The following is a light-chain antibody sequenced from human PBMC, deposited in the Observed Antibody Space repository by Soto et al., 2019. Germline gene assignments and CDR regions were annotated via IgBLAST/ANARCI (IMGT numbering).Light chain of an antibody. CDR2: ATS. CDR1: QGVSSY. CDR3: QQYGSPIT. J-gene: IGKJ5*01. V-gene: IGKV3-20*01. Sequence: EIVLTQSPATLSLSPGERATLSCRASQGVSSYLAWYQQKPGQAPRLLIFATSNTATGIPDRFSGSGSGTDFTLTISRLEPEDFAVYYCQQYGSPITFGQGTRLEIK.